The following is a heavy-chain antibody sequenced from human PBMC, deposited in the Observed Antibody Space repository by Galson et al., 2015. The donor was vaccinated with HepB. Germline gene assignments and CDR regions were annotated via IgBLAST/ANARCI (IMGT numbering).Heavy chain of an antibody. CDR1: GGTFSSYA. J-gene: IGHJ1*01. Sequence: SVKVSCKASGGTFSSYAISWVRQAPGQGLEWMGRIIPILGIANYAQKFQGRVTITADKSTSTAYMELSSLRSEDTAVYYCATGGSAEYFQHWGQGTLVTVSS. CDR2: IIPILGIA. D-gene: IGHD2-15*01. CDR3: ATGGSAEYFQH. V-gene: IGHV1-69*04.